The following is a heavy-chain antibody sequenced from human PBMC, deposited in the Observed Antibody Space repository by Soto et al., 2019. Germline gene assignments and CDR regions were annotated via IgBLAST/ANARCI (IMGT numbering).Heavy chain of an antibody. Sequence: QLQLQESGPGLVKPSETLSLTCTVSGGSISSSSYYWGWIRQPPGKGLEWIGSIYYRGSTYYNPSLKSRVIISGDTYKNQCALKLSSVTASDTAVYYCARHNPFDYGDYDGCFDYWGQGTLVTVSS. CDR2: IYYRGST. J-gene: IGHJ4*02. CDR3: ARHNPFDYGDYDGCFDY. CDR1: GGSISSSSYY. V-gene: IGHV4-39*01. D-gene: IGHD4-17*01.